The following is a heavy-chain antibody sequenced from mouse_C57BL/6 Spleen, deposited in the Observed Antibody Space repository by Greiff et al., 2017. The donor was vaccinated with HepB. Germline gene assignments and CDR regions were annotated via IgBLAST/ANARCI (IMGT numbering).Heavy chain of an antibody. CDR1: GYTFTSYW. J-gene: IGHJ2*01. D-gene: IGHD1-1*01. Sequence: QVQLKQPGAELVKPGASVKMSCKASGYTFTSYWITWVKQRPGQGLEWIGDIYPGSGSTNYNEKFKSKATLTVDTSSSTAYMQLSSLTSEDSAVYYCARGITTVDGYFDYWGQGTTLTVSS. CDR2: IYPGSGST. CDR3: ARGITTVDGYFDY. V-gene: IGHV1-55*01.